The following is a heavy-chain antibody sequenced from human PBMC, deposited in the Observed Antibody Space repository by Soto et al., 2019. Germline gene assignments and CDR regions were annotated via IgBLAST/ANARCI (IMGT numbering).Heavy chain of an antibody. D-gene: IGHD6-13*01. CDR2: IIPIFGTA. CDR3: ARGTSIAAAGTPFDY. V-gene: IGHV1-69*06. J-gene: IGHJ4*02. Sequence: ASVKVSCKASGGTFSSYAISWVRQAPGQGLEWRGGIIPIFGTANYAQKFQGRVTITADKSTSTAYMELSSLRSEDTAVYYCARGTSIAAAGTPFDYWGQGTLVTVSS. CDR1: GGTFSSYA.